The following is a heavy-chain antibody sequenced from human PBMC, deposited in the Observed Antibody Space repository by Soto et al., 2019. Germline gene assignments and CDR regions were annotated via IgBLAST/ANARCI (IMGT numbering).Heavy chain of an antibody. Sequence: KPSETLSLTCAVSGYSISSGYYWGWIRQPPGKGLEWIGYIYHGGSTYYNPSLKSRVTISVDRSKNQSSLKLSSVTAADTAVYYCARVPVFIGACEIWGRGT. V-gene: IGHV4-38-2*01. CDR1: GYSISSGYY. D-gene: IGHD3-16*02. CDR2: IYHGGST. CDR3: ARVPVFIGACEI. J-gene: IGHJ3*02.